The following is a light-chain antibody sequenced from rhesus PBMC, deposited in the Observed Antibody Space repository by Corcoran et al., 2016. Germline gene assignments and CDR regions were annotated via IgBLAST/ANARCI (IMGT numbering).Light chain of an antibody. J-gene: IGLJ1*01. CDR3: SSYASSRAFS. CDR1: SSDIGGYNR. CDR2: EVS. V-gene: IGLV2-13*02. Sequence: QAALTQSPSVSGSPGQSVTISCTGTSSDIGGYNRVSWYQQHPGKAPKLMIYEVSKRPSGVSDRFSGSKSGNTASLTISGLLAEDEADYSCSSYASSRAFSFGAGTRLTVL.